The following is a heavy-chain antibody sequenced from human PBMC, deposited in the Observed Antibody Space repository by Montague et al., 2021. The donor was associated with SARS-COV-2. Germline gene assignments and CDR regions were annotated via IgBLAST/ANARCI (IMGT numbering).Heavy chain of an antibody. CDR3: VRMGAATRLDNWFDP. D-gene: IGHD1-26*01. V-gene: IGHV4-39*01. CDR1: GGSISSRNSY. J-gene: IGHJ5*02. CDR2: IYYSGTT. Sequence: SETLSLTCTVSGGSISSRNSYWGWIRQPPGKGLEWIGNIYYSGTTYYNPSLKSRITMAVDTTKNQFSLNLTSVTAADTAVYFCVRMGAATRLDNWFDPWGQGALVTVAS.